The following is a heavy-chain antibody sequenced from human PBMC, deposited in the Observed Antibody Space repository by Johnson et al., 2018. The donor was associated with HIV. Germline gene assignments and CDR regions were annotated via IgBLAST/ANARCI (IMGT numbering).Heavy chain of an antibody. CDR2: ISWNSGSI. Sequence: VHLVESGGGLVQPGRSLRLSCAASGFTFDDYAMHWVRQAPGKGLEWVSGISWNSGSIGYADSVKGRFTISRDNAKNSLYLQMNSLRAEDTAVYYCARDRWELLALSAFDIWGQGTMVTVSS. V-gene: IGHV3-9*01. D-gene: IGHD1-26*01. J-gene: IGHJ3*02. CDR1: GFTFDDYA. CDR3: ARDRWELLALSAFDI.